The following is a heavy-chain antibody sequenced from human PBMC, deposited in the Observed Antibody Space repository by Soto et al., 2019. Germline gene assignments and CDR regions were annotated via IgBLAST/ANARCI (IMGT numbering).Heavy chain of an antibody. D-gene: IGHD1-26*01. J-gene: IGHJ3*02. Sequence: SETLSLTCTVAGGSMSRYFWSWIRQPPGKGLEWIGYIYYSGTTNYNPSLKSRVTTSLDTSKNQFSLKVVSLTAADTAFYYCARGRGGTYDAFDIWGPGTLVTVSS. CDR2: IYYSGTT. CDR3: ARGRGGTYDAFDI. V-gene: IGHV4-59*01. CDR1: GGSMSRYF.